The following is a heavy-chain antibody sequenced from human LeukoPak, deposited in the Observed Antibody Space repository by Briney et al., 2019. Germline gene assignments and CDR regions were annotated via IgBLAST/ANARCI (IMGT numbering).Heavy chain of an antibody. Sequence: SETLSLTCTVSGGSISSSSYYWGWIRQPPGKGLEWIGSIYYSGSTYYNPSLKSRVTISVDTSKNQFSLKLSSVTAADTAVYYCAGPYSSGWYLWSFGDAFDIWGQGTMVTVSS. D-gene: IGHD6-19*01. J-gene: IGHJ3*02. CDR3: AGPYSSGWYLWSFGDAFDI. V-gene: IGHV4-39*01. CDR2: IYYSGST. CDR1: GGSISSSSYY.